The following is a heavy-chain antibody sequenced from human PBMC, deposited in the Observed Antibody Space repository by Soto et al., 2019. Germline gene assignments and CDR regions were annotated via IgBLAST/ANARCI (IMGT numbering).Heavy chain of an antibody. D-gene: IGHD3-22*01. Sequence: QVQLQESGPGLVKPSQTLSLTCTVSGGSISSGGYYWSWIRQHPGKGLEWIGYIYYSGSTHYNPSLKRRVTLSVDTSKNQFSLKLSSVTAADTAVYYCARVGYYYDDGENLTYYFDYWGQGTLVTVSS. V-gene: IGHV4-31*03. J-gene: IGHJ4*02. CDR1: GGSISSGGYY. CDR3: ARVGYYYDDGENLTYYFDY. CDR2: IYYSGST.